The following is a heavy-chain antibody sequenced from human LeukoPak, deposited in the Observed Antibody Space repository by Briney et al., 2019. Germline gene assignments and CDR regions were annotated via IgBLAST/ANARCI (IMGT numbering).Heavy chain of an antibody. J-gene: IGHJ4*02. CDR2: IYSGGST. CDR1: GFTVGSNY. CDR3: AGNNYASGTFLVY. D-gene: IGHD3-10*01. V-gene: IGHV3-66*02. Sequence: GGSLRLSCAASGFTVGSNYMNWVRQAPGKGFEWVSSIYSGGSTDYADSVKGRFTISRDSSKNTVYPQMNSLRSDDTAVYFCAGNNYASGTFLVYWGQGTLVTVSS.